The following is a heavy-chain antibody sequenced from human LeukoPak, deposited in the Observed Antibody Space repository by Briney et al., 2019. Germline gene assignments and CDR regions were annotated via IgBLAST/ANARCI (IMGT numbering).Heavy chain of an antibody. V-gene: IGHV3-21*01. CDR1: GFTFNNYS. CDR3: ARAYSTTQADY. Sequence: GGSLRLSCAASGFTFNNYSMNWVRQAPGKGLEWVSSISSSSSYIYYADSVKGRFTISRDNAKNSLYLQMNSLKAEDTGVYYCARAYSTTQADYWGQGTLVTVSS. D-gene: IGHD2-2*01. J-gene: IGHJ4*02. CDR2: ISSSSSYI.